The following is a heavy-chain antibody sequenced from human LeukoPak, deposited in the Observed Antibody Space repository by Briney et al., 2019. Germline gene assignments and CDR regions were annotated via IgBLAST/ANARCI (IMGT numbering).Heavy chain of an antibody. J-gene: IGHJ5*02. CDR2: IYYSGST. D-gene: IGHD2-2*01. Sequence: SETLSLTCTVSGGSLSSYYWSWIRQPPGKGLEWIGYIYYSGSTNYNPLLKSRVTISVDTSKNQFSLKLSSVTAADTAVYYCAREYCSSTSCYVHWFDPWGQGTLVTVSS. CDR3: AREYCSSTSCYVHWFDP. V-gene: IGHV4-59*01. CDR1: GGSLSSYY.